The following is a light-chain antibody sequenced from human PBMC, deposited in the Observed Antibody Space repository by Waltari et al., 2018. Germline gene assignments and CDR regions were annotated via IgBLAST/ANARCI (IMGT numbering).Light chain of an antibody. CDR3: QQAYNVPPIT. Sequence: DIQMTQSPPSLSASIGDRVTIPCRASQTINTHLNWYQQKEGKAPQLLIFGASSLRSGVPSRFSGTGSGTEFTLTISGLQPEEFATYYCQQAYNVPPITFGQGTRLDLK. CDR1: QTINTH. V-gene: IGKV1-39*01. CDR2: GAS. J-gene: IGKJ5*01.